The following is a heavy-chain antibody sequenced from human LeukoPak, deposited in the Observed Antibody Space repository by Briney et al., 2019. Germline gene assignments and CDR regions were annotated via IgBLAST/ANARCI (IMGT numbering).Heavy chain of an antibody. CDR3: AKGTYYYGSGSYFYYMDV. CDR2: IRYDGSNK. J-gene: IGHJ6*03. CDR1: GFTFSSYG. D-gene: IGHD3-10*01. V-gene: IGHV3-30*02. Sequence: GGSLRLSCAASGFTFSSYGMHWVRQAPGKGLEWVAFIRYDGSNKYYADSVKGRFTISRDNSKNTLYLQMNSLRAEDTAVYYCAKGTYYYGSGSYFYYMDVWGKGTTVTVSS.